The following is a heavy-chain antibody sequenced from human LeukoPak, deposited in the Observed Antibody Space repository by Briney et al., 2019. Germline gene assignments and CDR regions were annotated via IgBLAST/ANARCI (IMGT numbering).Heavy chain of an antibody. CDR1: GFSFSIYW. CDR2: INPDGSTT. CDR3: ARGGTGLAY. J-gene: IGHJ4*02. Sequence: GGSLKLSCAASGFSFSIYWMYWVRQVPGKGLVWVSRINPDGSTTNYADSVKGRFTISRDNAKNTLYLQMNSLRVGDTALYYCARGGTGLAYWGQGTLVTVSS. V-gene: IGHV3-74*01. D-gene: IGHD3/OR15-3a*01.